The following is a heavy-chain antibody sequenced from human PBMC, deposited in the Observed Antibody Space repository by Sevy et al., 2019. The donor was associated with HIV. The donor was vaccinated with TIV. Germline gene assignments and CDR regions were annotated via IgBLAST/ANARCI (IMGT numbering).Heavy chain of an antibody. CDR3: AKDMVDCSGGTCYSGAVSPFES. CDR1: GFIFNNYD. V-gene: IGHV3-30*18. CDR2: VSYDGADK. D-gene: IGHD2-15*01. J-gene: IGHJ4*02. Sequence: GSLRLSCAASGFIFNNYDMYWIRQAPGKGLEWVATVSYDGADKDYADIVKGRFTISRDSCRGRLYLQMSSLRPEDTGGYFCAKDMVDCSGGTCYSGAVSPFESWGQGTLVTVSS.